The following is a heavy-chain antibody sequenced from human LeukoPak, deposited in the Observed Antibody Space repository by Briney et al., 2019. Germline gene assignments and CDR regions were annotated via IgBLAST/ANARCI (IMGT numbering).Heavy chain of an antibody. CDR2: IYYSGST. Sequence: SETLSLTYTVSGGSISSYYWSWIRQPPGKGLEWIGYIYYSGSTNYNPSLKSRVTISVDTSKNQFSLKLSSVTAADTAVYYCARDQGDGLDYWGQGTLVTVSS. CDR1: GGSISSYY. J-gene: IGHJ4*02. V-gene: IGHV4-59*01. CDR3: ARDQGDGLDY. D-gene: IGHD5-24*01.